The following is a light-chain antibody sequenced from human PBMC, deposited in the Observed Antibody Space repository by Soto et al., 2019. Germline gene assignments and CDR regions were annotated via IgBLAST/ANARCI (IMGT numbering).Light chain of an antibody. CDR1: SSDVGGYHY. Sequence: QSALTQPPSASGSPGQSVAISCSGTSSDVGGYHYVSWYQQHTGKAPKLMIYDVNKRPSAVPDRFSGSKSGNTASLTVSGLQAEDEADYYCISYAGSNKPAFGGGTKLTVL. J-gene: IGLJ2*01. CDR2: DVN. V-gene: IGLV2-8*01. CDR3: ISYAGSNKPA.